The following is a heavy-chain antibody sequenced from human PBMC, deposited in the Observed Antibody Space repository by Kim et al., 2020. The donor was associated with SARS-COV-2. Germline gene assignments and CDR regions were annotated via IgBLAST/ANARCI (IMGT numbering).Heavy chain of an antibody. V-gene: IGHV2-5*02. CDR2: IYWDDDK. D-gene: IGHD3-10*01. Sequence: SGPTLVKPTQTLTLTCTFSGFSLSTSGVGVGWIRQPPGKALEWLAHIYWDDDKRYSPSLKSRHTITKDTSNNQVDLTMTNMDPVHTATSYCAHTSNYGSGSYYNGFYFDYWGQGTLVTVSS. CDR1: GFSLSTSGVG. J-gene: IGHJ4*02. CDR3: AHTSNYGSGSYYNGFYFDY.